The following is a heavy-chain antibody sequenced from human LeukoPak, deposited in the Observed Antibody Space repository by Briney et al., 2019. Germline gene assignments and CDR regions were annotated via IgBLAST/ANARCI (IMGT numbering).Heavy chain of an antibody. CDR2: FDPEDGET. D-gene: IGHD3-3*01. CDR1: GYTLTELS. Sequence: ASVKVSCKVSGYTLTELSMHWVRQAPGKGLEWMRGFDPEDGETIYAQKFQGRVTMTEDTSTDAAYMELSSLRSEDTAVYYCATASRGGYYTRWFDPWGQGTLVTVSS. J-gene: IGHJ5*02. CDR3: ATASRGGYYTRWFDP. V-gene: IGHV1-24*01.